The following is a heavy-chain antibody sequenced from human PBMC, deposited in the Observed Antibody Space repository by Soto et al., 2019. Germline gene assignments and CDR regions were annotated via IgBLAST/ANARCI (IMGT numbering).Heavy chain of an antibody. V-gene: IGHV3-23*01. CDR1: GFIFSSSA. CDR2: ISGSGVSK. J-gene: IGHJ4*02. Sequence: GGSLRLSCVVSGFIFSSSAMNWVRQAPGKGLEWVSTISGSGVSKYYADSVKGRFTISRDNSNNTVSLQMNSLRAEDAAVYHCAKDRSPGATTWNVYWGQGTLVTVSS. CDR3: AKDRSPGATTWNVY. D-gene: IGHD1-26*01.